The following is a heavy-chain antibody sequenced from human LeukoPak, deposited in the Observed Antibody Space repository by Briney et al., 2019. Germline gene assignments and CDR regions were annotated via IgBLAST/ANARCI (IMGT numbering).Heavy chain of an antibody. CDR3: ARCGRVITTLMLAFDI. D-gene: IGHD3-22*01. V-gene: IGHV3-74*01. J-gene: IGHJ3*02. CDR1: GFTFSSYW. CDR2: INSDGSST. Sequence: GGSLRLSCAAFGFTFSSYWMHWVRQAPGKGLVWVSRINSDGSSTGYADSVRGRFSISRDNAKNTLYLQMNSLRAEDTAVYYCARCGRVITTLMLAFDIWGQGTMVTVSS.